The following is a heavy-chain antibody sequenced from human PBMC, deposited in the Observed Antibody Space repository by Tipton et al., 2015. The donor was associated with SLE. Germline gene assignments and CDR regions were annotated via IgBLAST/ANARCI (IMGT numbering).Heavy chain of an antibody. J-gene: IGHJ4*02. V-gene: IGHV4-34*01. CDR1: GGSFSGYY. CDR3: ASSPSFDY. Sequence: GLVKPSETLSLSCAVYGGSFSGYYWSWIRQPPGKGLEWIGEINHSGSTNYNPSLKSRVTISVDTSKNQFSLKLSSVTAADTAVYYCASSPSFDYWGQGTLVTVSS. CDR2: INHSGST.